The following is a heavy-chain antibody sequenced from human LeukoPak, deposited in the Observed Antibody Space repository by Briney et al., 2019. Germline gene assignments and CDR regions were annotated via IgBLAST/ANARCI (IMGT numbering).Heavy chain of an antibody. CDR1: GFIFSNYE. D-gene: IGHD4-17*01. CDR2: ISSSGSTA. CDR3: ARDPYGDPYDY. Sequence: GGSLRLSCAASGFIFSNYEMNWVRQAPGKGLEWVAFISSSGSTAYYADSVKGRFVISKDNAKNSLDLEMHSLRAEDTAVYYCARDPYGDPYDYWGQGTLVTVSS. J-gene: IGHJ4*02. V-gene: IGHV3-48*03.